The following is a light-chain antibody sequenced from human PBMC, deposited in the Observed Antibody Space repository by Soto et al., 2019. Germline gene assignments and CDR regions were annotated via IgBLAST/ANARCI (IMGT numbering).Light chain of an antibody. Sequence: QSVLTQPPSVSEAPGQRVTISCTGSSSNIGAGYEAHWYQQVPGTAPKLLIYENNNRPSGVPDRFSGSKSGTSASLAITGLQAEDEAEYYCQSYDSSPSGYVFGTGTQLTVL. CDR1: SSNIGAGYE. CDR3: QSYDSSPSGYV. CDR2: ENN. V-gene: IGLV1-40*01. J-gene: IGLJ1*01.